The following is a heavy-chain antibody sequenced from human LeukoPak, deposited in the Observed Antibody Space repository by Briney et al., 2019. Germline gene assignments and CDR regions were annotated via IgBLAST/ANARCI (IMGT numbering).Heavy chain of an antibody. D-gene: IGHD3-10*01. CDR3: ASYYYGSGSYYNRASQDQTGY. V-gene: IGHV3-23*01. CDR2: ISGSGGST. Sequence: GGSLRLSCAASGFALSSYAMSWVRQAPGRGLEWVSAISGSGGSTYYADSVKGRFTISRDNSKNTLYLQMNSLRAEDTAVYYCASYYYGSGSYYNRASQDQTGYWGQGTLVTVSS. CDR1: GFALSSYA. J-gene: IGHJ4*02.